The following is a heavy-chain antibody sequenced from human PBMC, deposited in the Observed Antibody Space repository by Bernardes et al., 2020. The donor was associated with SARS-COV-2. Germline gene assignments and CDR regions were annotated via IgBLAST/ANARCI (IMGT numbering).Heavy chain of an antibody. J-gene: IGHJ6*02. CDR2: ISGSGDST. D-gene: IGHD2-15*01. V-gene: IGHV3-23*01. CDR3: ARYLSHYGLDV. Sequence: GGSLRLSCAASGFNLNTYAMSWVRQAPGKGLEWVSGISGSGDSTYYADSVKGRFTVSRDNSKNTLFLQMHSLRAEDTAVYYCARYLSHYGLDVWGQGTTVTVSS. CDR1: GFNLNTYA.